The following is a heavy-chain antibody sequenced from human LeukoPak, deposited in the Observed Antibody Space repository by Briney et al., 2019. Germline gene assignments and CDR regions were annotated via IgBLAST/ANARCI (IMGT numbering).Heavy chain of an antibody. V-gene: IGHV3-23*01. CDR3: AKAGITMSSKGLDY. CDR2: ISGSGGST. CDR1: GFTFSSYA. D-gene: IGHD3-10*02. J-gene: IGHJ4*02. Sequence: GGSLRLSCAASGFTFSSYAMSWVRQAPGKGLEWVSAISGSGGSTYYADSVKGRFTMSRDNSKNTLYLQMNSLRAEDTAVYYCAKAGITMSSKGLDYWGQGTLVTVPS.